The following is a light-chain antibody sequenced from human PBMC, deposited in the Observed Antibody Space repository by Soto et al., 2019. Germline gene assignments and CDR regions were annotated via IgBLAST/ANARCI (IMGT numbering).Light chain of an antibody. CDR1: QSIRSN. Sequence: EIVMTQSPATLSVSPRERAALSCRASQSIRSNLAWYQQKPGQAPRLLIYGASTRATGVPARFSGTGSGTEFTLTISSLQSEDFAVYYCHQYNNWHTFGQGTKLEIK. J-gene: IGKJ2*01. CDR2: GAS. CDR3: HQYNNWHT. V-gene: IGKV3-15*01.